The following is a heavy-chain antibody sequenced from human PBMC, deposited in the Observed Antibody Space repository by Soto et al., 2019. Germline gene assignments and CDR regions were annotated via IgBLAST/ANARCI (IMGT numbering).Heavy chain of an antibody. J-gene: IGHJ6*02. CDR2: INAGNGNT. Sequence: QVQLVQSGAEVKKPGASVKVSCKASGYTFTSYAMHWVRQAPGQRLEWMGWINAGNGNTKYSQKFQGRVTITRDTSASTAYMELSSLRSEDTAVYYCASQRITMVPYRMDVWGQGTTVTVSS. D-gene: IGHD3-10*01. V-gene: IGHV1-3*01. CDR1: GYTFTSYA. CDR3: ASQRITMVPYRMDV.